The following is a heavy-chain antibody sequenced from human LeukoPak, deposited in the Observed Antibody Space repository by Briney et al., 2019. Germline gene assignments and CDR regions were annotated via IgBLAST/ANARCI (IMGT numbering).Heavy chain of an antibody. V-gene: IGHV4-61*02. CDR2: IYTSGST. Sequence: SQTLSLTCTVSGNSISSGDNYWSWIRQPAGKGLEWIGRIYTSGSTNYNPSLKSRVTISGDTSKNQFSLKLSSVTAADTAVYYCARGNHYYDSSAYLAWESFQHWGQGTLVTVSS. D-gene: IGHD3-22*01. J-gene: IGHJ1*01. CDR1: GNSISSGDNY. CDR3: ARGNHYYDSSAYLAWESFQH.